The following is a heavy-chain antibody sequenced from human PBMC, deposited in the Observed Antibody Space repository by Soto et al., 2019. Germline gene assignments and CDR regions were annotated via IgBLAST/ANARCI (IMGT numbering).Heavy chain of an antibody. CDR1: GFTFSSYG. CDR3: AREKNVGYSSGWLNY. D-gene: IGHD6-19*01. CDR2: IWYDGSNK. Sequence: GGSLRLSCAASGFTFSSYGMHWVRQAPGKGLEWVAVIWYDGSNKYYADSVKGRFTISRDNSKNTLYMQMNSLRAEDTAVYYCAREKNVGYSSGWLNYWGQGTLVTVSS. J-gene: IGHJ4*02. V-gene: IGHV3-33*01.